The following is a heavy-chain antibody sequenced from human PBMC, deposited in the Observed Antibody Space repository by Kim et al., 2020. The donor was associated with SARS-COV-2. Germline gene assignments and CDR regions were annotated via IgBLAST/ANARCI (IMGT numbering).Heavy chain of an antibody. Sequence: QKFQGRVTITRDTSASTAYMELSSLRSEDTAVYYCARVIAVAGTIGAFDIWGQGTMVTVSS. V-gene: IGHV1-3*01. CDR3: ARVIAVAGTIGAFDI. D-gene: IGHD6-19*01. J-gene: IGHJ3*02.